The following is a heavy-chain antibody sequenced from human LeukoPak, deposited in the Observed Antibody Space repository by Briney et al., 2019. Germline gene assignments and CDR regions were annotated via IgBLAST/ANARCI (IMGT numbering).Heavy chain of an antibody. CDR1: VFTFSSYW. CDR2: IKQEGSEK. V-gene: IGHV3-7*05. CDR3: AIPDRGDNAFDT. Sequence: PGGSLRLSRAASVFTFSSYWMIWVRQAPGKGLEWVANIKQEGSEKYYVDSVKGRFTISRDNAKNSLYLQMNSLRAEDTAVYYCAIPDRGDNAFDTWGQGTMVAVSS. D-gene: IGHD3-16*01. J-gene: IGHJ3*02.